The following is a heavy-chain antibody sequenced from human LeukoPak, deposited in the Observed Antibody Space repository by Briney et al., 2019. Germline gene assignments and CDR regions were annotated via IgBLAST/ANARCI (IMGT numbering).Heavy chain of an antibody. D-gene: IGHD5-12*01. J-gene: IGHJ6*02. CDR1: GFTFSSYG. V-gene: IGHV3-30*18. Sequence: QAGGSLRLSCAASGFTFSSYGIPWVRQAPGKGLEWVAVISYDGSNKYYADSVKGRFTISRENSKNTLYLQMNSLRAEDTAVYYCAKDRGYSGPTPEYGMDVWGQGTTVTVSS. CDR3: AKDRGYSGPTPEYGMDV. CDR2: ISYDGSNK.